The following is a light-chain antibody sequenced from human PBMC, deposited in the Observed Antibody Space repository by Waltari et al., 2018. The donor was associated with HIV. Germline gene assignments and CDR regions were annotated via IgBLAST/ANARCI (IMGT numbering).Light chain of an antibody. J-gene: IGLJ2*01. CDR2: RNS. V-gene: IGLV1-36*01. Sequence: QSALTQAASVAVTAGQTVTLSCTGNSNNVGTYALSWYQQISHGAPKTVMFRNSLPSGIPDRFSGSKSGTTASLTISGLQPEDEAYYYCSTWDYGLSAVVFGGGTRLTVL. CDR1: SNNVGTYA. CDR3: STWDYGLSAVV.